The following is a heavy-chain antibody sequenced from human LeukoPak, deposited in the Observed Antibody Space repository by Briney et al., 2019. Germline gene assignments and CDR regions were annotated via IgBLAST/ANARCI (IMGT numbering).Heavy chain of an antibody. CDR2: ISGSSGIV. Sequence: GGSLRLSCAASGFTFNTYTMNWVRQAPGKGLEWVSYISGSSGIVDYADSVRGRFTISRDNAKNSLYLQMNSLRAEDTAIYYCARSIPYGTTWYGRSDYWGQGTLVTVSS. CDR1: GFTFNTYT. CDR3: ARSIPYGTTWYGRSDY. J-gene: IGHJ4*02. D-gene: IGHD6-13*01. V-gene: IGHV3-48*01.